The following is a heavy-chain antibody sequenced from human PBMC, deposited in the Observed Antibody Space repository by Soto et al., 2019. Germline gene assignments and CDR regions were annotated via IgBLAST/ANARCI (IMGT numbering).Heavy chain of an antibody. V-gene: IGHV3-74*01. CDR1: GFTFSNYW. Sequence: EVQLVESGRGLVQPGGSLRLSCATSGFTFSNYWMHWVRQAPGKGPVWVSRINEDESNTNYADSVKGRFTITSDNAKNTLYLQVNGLGAADTAVYYCARGLFLDYWGQGTRVTVSS. D-gene: IGHD3-3*01. CDR3: ARGLFLDY. J-gene: IGHJ4*02. CDR2: INEDESNT.